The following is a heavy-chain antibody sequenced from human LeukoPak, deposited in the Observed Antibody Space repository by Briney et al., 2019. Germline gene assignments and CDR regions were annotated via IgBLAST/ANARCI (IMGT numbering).Heavy chain of an antibody. J-gene: IGHJ6*02. CDR3: ARDESSGADGMDV. D-gene: IGHD6-19*01. CDR1: GDTFTSYA. Sequence: ASVKVSCKASGDTFTSYAMHWGRQAAGQRLEWMGWINAGNGNTKYSQKFQGRVTITRDTSASTAYMELSSLRSEDTAVYYCARDESSGADGMDVWGQGTTVTVSS. V-gene: IGHV1-3*01. CDR2: INAGNGNT.